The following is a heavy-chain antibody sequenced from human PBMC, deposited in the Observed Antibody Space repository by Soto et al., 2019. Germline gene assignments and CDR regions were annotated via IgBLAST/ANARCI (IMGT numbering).Heavy chain of an antibody. V-gene: IGHV4-59*01. CDR1: GDSISSYY. CDR3: ARALLHYDFWSGLATGGIDY. D-gene: IGHD3-3*01. J-gene: IGHJ4*02. CDR2: IYYSGST. Sequence: SETLSLTCTVSGDSISSYYWSWIRQPPGKGLEWIGYIYYSGSTNYNPSLKSRVTISVDTSKNQFSLKLSSVTAADTAVYYCARALLHYDFWSGLATGGIDYWGQGTLVTVSS.